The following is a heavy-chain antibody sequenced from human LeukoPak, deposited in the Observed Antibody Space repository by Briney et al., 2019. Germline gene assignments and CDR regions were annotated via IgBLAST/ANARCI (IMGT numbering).Heavy chain of an antibody. D-gene: IGHD1-26*01. CDR2: IYYSGST. J-gene: IGHJ4*02. Sequence: SETLSLTCTVSGGSISSYYWSWIRQPPGKGLEWIGYIYYSGSTNYNPSLKSRVTISVDTSKNQFSLKLSSVTAADTAVYYCARGNPSGSSAAFDYWGQGTLVTVSS. V-gene: IGHV4-59*12. CDR1: GGSISSYY. CDR3: ARGNPSGSSAAFDY.